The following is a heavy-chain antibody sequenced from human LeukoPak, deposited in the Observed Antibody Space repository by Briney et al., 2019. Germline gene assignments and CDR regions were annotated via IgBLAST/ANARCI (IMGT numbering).Heavy chain of an antibody. J-gene: IGHJ2*01. D-gene: IGHD6-13*01. V-gene: IGHV1-46*01. Sequence: ASVKVSCKASGDTFTNYYMHWVRQAPGQGLEWMGIINPSGGSTSYAQKFQGRVTMTRDTSTSTVYMELSSLRSEDTAVYYCARDPKVAAAGTRDFDLWGRGTLVTVSS. CDR1: GDTFTNYY. CDR3: ARDPKVAAAGTRDFDL. CDR2: INPSGGST.